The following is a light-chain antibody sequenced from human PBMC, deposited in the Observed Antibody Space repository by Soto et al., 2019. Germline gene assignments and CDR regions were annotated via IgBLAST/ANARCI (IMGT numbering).Light chain of an antibody. CDR2: KAS. CDR1: QSISSW. J-gene: IGKJ1*01. CDR3: QQYNSYST. Sequence: DIQMTQSPSTLSASVGDRVTITCRASQSISSWLAWYQQKPVKAPKLLIYKASSLESGVPSRFSGSGSGTEFTLTISSLQPDDFATYYCQQYNSYSTFGQGTKVDI. V-gene: IGKV1-5*03.